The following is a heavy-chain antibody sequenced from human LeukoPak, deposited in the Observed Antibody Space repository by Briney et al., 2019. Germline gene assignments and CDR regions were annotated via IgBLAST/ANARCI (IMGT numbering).Heavy chain of an antibody. D-gene: IGHD3-22*01. CDR3: ARGPPYDSSGYYVRKTY. Sequence: SETLSLTCAVYGGSFSGYYWSWIRQPPGKGLEWIGEINHSGSTNYNPSLKSRVTISVDTSKNQFSLKLNSVTAADTAVYYCARGPPYDSSGYYVRKTYWGQGTLVTVSS. V-gene: IGHV4-34*01. CDR1: GGSFSGYY. J-gene: IGHJ4*02. CDR2: INHSGST.